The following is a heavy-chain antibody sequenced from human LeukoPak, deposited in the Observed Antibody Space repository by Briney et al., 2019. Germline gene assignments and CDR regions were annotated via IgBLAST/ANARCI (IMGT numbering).Heavy chain of an antibody. J-gene: IGHJ3*02. CDR1: GYTFTSYY. CDR2: INPSGGST. D-gene: IGHD6-13*01. V-gene: IGHV1-46*01. CDR3: ARPLSRIAAAGTYQHGAFDI. Sequence: ASVKVSCKASGYTFTSYYMHWVRQAPGQGLEWMGIINPSGGSTSYAQKFQGRVTMTRDTSTSTVYMELSSLRSEDTAVYYCARPLSRIAAAGTYQHGAFDIWGQGTMVTVSS.